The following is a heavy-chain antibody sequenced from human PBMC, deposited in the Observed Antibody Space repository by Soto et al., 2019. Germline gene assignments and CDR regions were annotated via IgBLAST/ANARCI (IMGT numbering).Heavy chain of an antibody. CDR3: ARAPKWLAAPDAFDI. V-gene: IGHV4-34*01. Sequence: PSETLSLTCAVYGGSFSGYYWSWIRQPPGKGLEWIGEINHSGSTNYSPSLKSRVTISVDTSKNQFSLKLSSVTAADTAVYYCARAPKWLAAPDAFDIWGQRTMVSVSS. D-gene: IGHD6-19*01. J-gene: IGHJ3*02. CDR1: GGSFSGYY. CDR2: INHSGST.